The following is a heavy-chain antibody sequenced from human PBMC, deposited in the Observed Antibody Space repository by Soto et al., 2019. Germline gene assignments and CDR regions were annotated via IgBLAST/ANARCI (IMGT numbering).Heavy chain of an antibody. J-gene: IGHJ5*02. V-gene: IGHV3-21*01. CDR1: GFTFSSYS. CDR2: ISSSSSYI. Sequence: EVQLVESGGGLVKPGGSLRLSCAASGFTFSSYSMNWVRQAPGQGLEWVSSISSSSSYIYYADSVKGRFTISRDNAKNSLYLQMNSLRAEDTAVYYCAREGITGTTLSPSWFDPWGQGTLVTVSS. CDR3: AREGITGTTLSPSWFDP. D-gene: IGHD1-7*01.